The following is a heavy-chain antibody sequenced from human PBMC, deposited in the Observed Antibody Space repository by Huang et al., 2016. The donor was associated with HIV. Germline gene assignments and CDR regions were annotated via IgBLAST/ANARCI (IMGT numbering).Heavy chain of an antibody. Sequence: QLLLQESGPGLVKPSEALALTCAVSGGSIRSSDYHWGWIRQPPGKGLAWIGSIYDKGMTPYSPSLKRRVTRAVDTSKNLFFLNLTSMTAADTAVYYCARHREGPVAYYSGWGSHLNYMDVWGRGRTVVVSS. D-gene: IGHD3-10*01. J-gene: IGHJ6*03. V-gene: IGHV4-39*01. CDR1: GGSIRSSDYH. CDR2: IYDKGMT. CDR3: ARHREGPVAYYSGWGSHLNYMDV.